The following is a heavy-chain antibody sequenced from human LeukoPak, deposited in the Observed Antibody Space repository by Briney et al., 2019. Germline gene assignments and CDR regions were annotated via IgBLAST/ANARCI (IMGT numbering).Heavy chain of an antibody. D-gene: IGHD1-26*01. Sequence: GGSLRLSCAASGFTFSSYSMNWVRQAPGKGLEWVSSISSSSSYIYYADSVKGRFTISRDNAKNSLYLQMNSLRAEDTAVYYCARAPSGTYRGGFDYWGQGTLVTVSS. J-gene: IGHJ4*02. CDR2: ISSSSSYI. CDR1: GFTFSSYS. V-gene: IGHV3-21*01. CDR3: ARAPSGTYRGGFDY.